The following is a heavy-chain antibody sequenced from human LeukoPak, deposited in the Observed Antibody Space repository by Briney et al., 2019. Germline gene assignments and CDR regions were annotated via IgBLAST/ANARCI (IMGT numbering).Heavy chain of an antibody. V-gene: IGHV2-70*11. CDR3: ARLYYYDSSCYYYESGPFDY. Sequence: ETGPMLVNPTQTLTPTCTLSGFSLSTSGMCVSWIRQPPGKALAWLARTDCADDDYYSTSLTTRLTLSNGTAKNQMVLTMTNIDPVDTATYYRARLYYYDSSCYYYESGPFDYWGQGTLVTVSS. CDR1: GFSLSTSGMC. J-gene: IGHJ4*02. CDR2: TDCADDD. D-gene: IGHD3-22*01.